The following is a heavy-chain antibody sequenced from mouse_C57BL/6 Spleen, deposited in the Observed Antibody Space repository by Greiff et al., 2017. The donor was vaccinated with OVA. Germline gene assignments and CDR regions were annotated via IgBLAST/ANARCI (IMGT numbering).Heavy chain of an antibody. CDR3: ARSYDGYSWFAY. J-gene: IGHJ3*01. Sequence: EVQRVESGGGLVKPGGSLKLSCAASGFTFSDYGMHWVRQAPEKGLEWVAYISSGGSSIYYADTVKGRFTISRDNAKNTLFLQMTSLRSVDTAMNYWARSYDGYSWFAYWGQGTLVTVSA. V-gene: IGHV5-17*01. D-gene: IGHD2-3*01. CDR2: ISSGGSSI. CDR1: GFTFSDYG.